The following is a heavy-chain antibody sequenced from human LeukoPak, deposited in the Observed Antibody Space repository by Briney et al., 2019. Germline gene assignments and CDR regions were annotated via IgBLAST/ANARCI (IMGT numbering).Heavy chain of an antibody. D-gene: IGHD3-3*01. Sequence: PGGSLRLSCAASGFTFSSYSMNWVRQAPGKGLEGVSSISKSSSYIYYADKVKGRFTISRDNEKNSLYLKMNSMSAEDTAVYYCARGPRLRFLEWSPDYNYYYGMDVWGQGTTVTVSS. J-gene: IGHJ6*02. CDR2: ISKSSSYI. CDR3: ARGPRLRFLEWSPDYNYYYGMDV. V-gene: IGHV3-21*01. CDR1: GFTFSSYS.